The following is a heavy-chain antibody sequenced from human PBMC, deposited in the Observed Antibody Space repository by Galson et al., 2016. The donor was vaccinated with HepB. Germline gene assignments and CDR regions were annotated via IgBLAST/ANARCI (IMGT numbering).Heavy chain of an antibody. J-gene: IGHJ3*02. V-gene: IGHV1-46*01. Sequence: SVKVSCKASGYTFTFNYIHWVRQAPGQGLEWMGIINPSGSDINYAQKFQGRVTMTRDTSTSTVYMELSSLRSEDTAVYYCARWASVGSGDAFDIWGQGTMVTVSS. CDR1: GYTFTFNY. D-gene: IGHD6-19*01. CDR3: ARWASVGSGDAFDI. CDR2: INPSGSDI.